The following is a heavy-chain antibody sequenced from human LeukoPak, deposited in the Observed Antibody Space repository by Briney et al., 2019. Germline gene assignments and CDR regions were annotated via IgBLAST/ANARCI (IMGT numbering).Heavy chain of an antibody. Sequence: PGRSLRLSCTASGFTFGDYAMSWVRQAPGKGLECVGFIRSKAYGGTTEYAASVKGRFTISRDDSKSIAYLQMNSLKTEDTAVYYCTRVHDMEQWLLYYFDYWGQGTLVTVSS. CDR1: GFTFGDYA. CDR3: TRVHDMEQWLLYYFDY. V-gene: IGHV3-49*04. J-gene: IGHJ4*02. D-gene: IGHD6-19*01. CDR2: IRSKAYGGTT.